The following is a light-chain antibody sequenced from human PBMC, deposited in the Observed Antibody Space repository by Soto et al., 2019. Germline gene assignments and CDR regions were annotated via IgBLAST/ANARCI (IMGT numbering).Light chain of an antibody. CDR2: GAS. Sequence: DVRVSYSASSLSASIGDRVTITCQASQGISNYLNWYQQKPGKAPKLLIYGASNLETGVPSRFSGSGSGTDFTFTISSLQHEDIATYFCQQDDNVFTFGHATRL. CDR1: QGISNY. V-gene: IGKV1-33*01. CDR3: QQDDNVFT. J-gene: IGKJ5*01.